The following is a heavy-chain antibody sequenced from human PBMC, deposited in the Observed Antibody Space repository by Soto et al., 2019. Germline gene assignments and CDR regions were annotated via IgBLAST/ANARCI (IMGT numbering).Heavy chain of an antibody. V-gene: IGHV3-23*01. Sequence: EVQLLESGGGLVQPGGSLRLSCAASGFTFSSYAMSWVRQAPGKGLEWVSGISGSGGSTYYADSVKGRFTISRDNSKNTLNLQMNSLRAEDTAVYYCAKDLGASLYCSGGSCYSIDYWGQGTLVTVSS. CDR3: AKDLGASLYCSGGSCYSIDY. D-gene: IGHD2-15*01. J-gene: IGHJ4*02. CDR2: ISGSGGST. CDR1: GFTFSSYA.